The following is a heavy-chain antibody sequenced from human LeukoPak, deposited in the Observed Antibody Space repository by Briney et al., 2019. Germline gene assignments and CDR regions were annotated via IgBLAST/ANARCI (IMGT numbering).Heavy chain of an antibody. Sequence: SETLSLTCTVSGGSSSSYYWSWIRQPPGKGLEWIGYIYDSGSTNYNPSLKSRVTISVDTSKNQFSLKLNSVTAADTAVYYCARVPDYGDYGADDWGMYFDLWGRGTLVTVSS. D-gene: IGHD4-17*01. V-gene: IGHV4-59*01. CDR1: GGSSSSYY. CDR2: IYDSGST. CDR3: ARVPDYGDYGADDWGMYFDL. J-gene: IGHJ2*01.